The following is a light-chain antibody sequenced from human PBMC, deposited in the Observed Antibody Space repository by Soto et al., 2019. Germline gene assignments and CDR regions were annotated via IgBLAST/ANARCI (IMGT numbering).Light chain of an antibody. CDR2: DAS. CDR3: QQRSNWPPLFT. CDR1: QSVSSY. V-gene: IGKV3-11*01. J-gene: IGKJ3*01. Sequence: EIVLTQSPATLSLSPGERATLSCRASQSVSSYLAWYQQKPGQAPRLLIYDASNRATGIPARVSGSGSGTDVTRTISSLEPEDFAVYYCQQRSNWPPLFTFGPGTKVDIK.